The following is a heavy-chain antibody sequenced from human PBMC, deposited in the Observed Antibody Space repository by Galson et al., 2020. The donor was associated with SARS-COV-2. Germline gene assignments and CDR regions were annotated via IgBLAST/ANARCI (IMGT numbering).Heavy chain of an antibody. J-gene: IGHJ4*02. CDR2: IYYSGST. CDR1: GGSISSGGYY. Sequence: SETLSLTCTVSGGSISSGGYYWSWIRQHPGKGLEWIGYIYYSGSTYYNPSLKSRVTISVDTSKNQFSLKLSSVTAADTAVYYCARLDGSGSYRAVDNPFDYWGQGTLVTVSS. D-gene: IGHD3-10*01. V-gene: IGHV4-31*03. CDR3: ARLDGSGSYRAVDNPFDY.